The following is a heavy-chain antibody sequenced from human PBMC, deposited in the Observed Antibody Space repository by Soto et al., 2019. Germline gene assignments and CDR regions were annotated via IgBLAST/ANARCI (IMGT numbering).Heavy chain of an antibody. CDR3: AKESDYGGNLGHCDY. CDR1: GLTCSSYA. V-gene: IGHV3-23*01. Sequence: GGSLILSCAASGLTCSSYAMSWVRQAPGKGLEWVSAISGSGGSTYYAASVKGRFTISRDNSKNTLYLQMNSLRAEHTAVYYCAKESDYGGNLGHCDYWGQGTLVTVS. D-gene: IGHD4-17*01. CDR2: ISGSGGST. J-gene: IGHJ4*02.